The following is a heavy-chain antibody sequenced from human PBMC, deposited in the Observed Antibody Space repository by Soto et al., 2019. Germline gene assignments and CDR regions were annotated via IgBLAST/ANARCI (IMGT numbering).Heavy chain of an antibody. CDR2: INTYSDDT. CDR3: VRGYSGSYNFDY. J-gene: IGHJ4*01. V-gene: IGHV1-18*04. CDR1: GYTFANYG. Sequence: GASVKVSCKAFGYTFANYGIAWVRQAPGQGLEWVGRINTYSDDTNYAQTLQGRVTMTTDTSTSTASLELRGLTSDDTAVYYCVRGYSGSYNFDYWG. D-gene: IGHD1-26*01.